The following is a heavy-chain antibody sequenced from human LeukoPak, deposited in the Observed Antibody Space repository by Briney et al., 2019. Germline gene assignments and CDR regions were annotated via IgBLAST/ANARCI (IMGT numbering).Heavy chain of an antibody. CDR1: GASINSYL. CDR2: IYYTGTT. V-gene: IGHV4-59*01. J-gene: IGHJ6*03. CDR3: ARSRGGGYNYFYMDV. Sequence: SETLSLTCSVSGASINSYLWNWVRQAPGKGLEWLGYIYYTGTTDYNPSLKSRVTMSVDMSKNQYSLNLRSVTAADTAVYYCARSRGGGYNYFYMDVWGKGTTVTVSS. D-gene: IGHD5-24*01.